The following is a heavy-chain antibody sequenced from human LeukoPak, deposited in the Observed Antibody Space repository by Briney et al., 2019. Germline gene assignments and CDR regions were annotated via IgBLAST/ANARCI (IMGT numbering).Heavy chain of an antibody. V-gene: IGHV3-23*01. D-gene: IGHD2/OR15-2a*01. CDR1: GFTFSTYS. Sequence: GGSLRLSCAASGFTFSTYSMSWVRQAPGKGLEWVSAIRSGGENTYYADSVRGRFTISRDNSRGTLSLQMNSLRAEDTAVYFCAILSWDGRGSFYWGQGTTVTVSS. CDR3: AILSWDGRGSFY. CDR2: IRSGGENT. J-gene: IGHJ4*02.